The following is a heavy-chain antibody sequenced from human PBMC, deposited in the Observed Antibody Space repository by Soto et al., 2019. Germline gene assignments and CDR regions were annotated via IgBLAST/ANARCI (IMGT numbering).Heavy chain of an antibody. D-gene: IGHD3-10*01. J-gene: IGHJ3*02. CDR3: ARDKGSYGSYDAFDI. Sequence: GGSLRLSCAASGFTFSSYSMNWVRQAPGKGLEWVSSISSSSSYIYYADSVKGRFTISRDNAKNSLYLQMNSLRAEDTAVYYCARDKGSYGSYDAFDIWGQGTMVTFSS. CDR1: GFTFSSYS. CDR2: ISSSSSYI. V-gene: IGHV3-21*01.